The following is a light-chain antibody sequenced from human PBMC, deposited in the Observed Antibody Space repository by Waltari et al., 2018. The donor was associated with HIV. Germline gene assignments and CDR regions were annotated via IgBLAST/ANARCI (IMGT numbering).Light chain of an antibody. CDR1: QAISNN. J-gene: IGKJ3*01. CDR3: QQSYSTPLT. V-gene: IGKV1-39*01. CDR2: AAA. Sequence: DIHMTQSPSSLSSSIGDIVTITSRESQAISNNLKWYKQKVGRATELMIYAAANVQTGVPSRFSGSTAGTDFTLTISSMQPEDFATYFCQQSYSTPLTFGPGTKVDV.